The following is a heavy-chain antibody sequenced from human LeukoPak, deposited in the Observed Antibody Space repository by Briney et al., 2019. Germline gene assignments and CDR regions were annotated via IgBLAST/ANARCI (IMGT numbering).Heavy chain of an antibody. CDR2: ISAYNGNT. J-gene: IGHJ4*02. CDR3: ARDANLNLDYGGNPASDY. D-gene: IGHD4-23*01. Sequence: DSVKVSCKASGYTFTSYGISWVRQAPGQGLEWMGWISAYNGNTNYAQKLQGRVTMTTDTSTSTAYMELRSLRSDDTAVYYCARDANLNLDYGGNPASDYWGQGTLVTVSS. CDR1: GYTFTSYG. V-gene: IGHV1-18*01.